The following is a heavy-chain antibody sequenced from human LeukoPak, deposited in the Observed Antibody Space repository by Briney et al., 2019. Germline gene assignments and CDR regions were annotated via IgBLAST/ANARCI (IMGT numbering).Heavy chain of an antibody. D-gene: IGHD3-22*01. CDR3: ARGDDSSGYYRY. J-gene: IGHJ4*02. Sequence: ASVKVSCKASGYTLTSYDINWVRQATGQGLEWMGWMNPNSGNTGYAQKFQGRVTMTRNTSISTAYMELSSLRSEDTAVYYCARGDDSSGYYRYWGQGTLVTVSS. V-gene: IGHV1-8*01. CDR1: GYTLTSYD. CDR2: MNPNSGNT.